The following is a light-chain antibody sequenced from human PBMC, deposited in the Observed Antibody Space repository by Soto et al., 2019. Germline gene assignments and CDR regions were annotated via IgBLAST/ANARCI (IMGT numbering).Light chain of an antibody. CDR3: QQYNFYPYT. CDR1: QSISIW. J-gene: IGKJ2*01. V-gene: IGKV1-5*01. CDR2: DAS. Sequence: DIQMTQSPSTLSAFVGDRVTITCRASQSISIWLAWYQQKPGKAPNLLISDASTLESGVPSRFSGSGSGTEFTLTISSLQPDDSATYYCQQYNFYPYTFGQGTKLEIK.